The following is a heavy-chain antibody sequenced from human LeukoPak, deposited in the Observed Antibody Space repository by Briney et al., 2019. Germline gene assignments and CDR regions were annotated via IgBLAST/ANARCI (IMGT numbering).Heavy chain of an antibody. V-gene: IGHV3-30*02. Sequence: GGSLRLSCAASGFTFSSYGMHWVRQAPGKGLEWVAFIRYDGSNKYYADSVKGRFTISRDNSKNTLYLQMNSLRAEDTAVYYCAKDLGLVVPAPFSRHWGQGTLVTDSS. CDR1: GFTFSSYG. CDR3: AKDLGLVVPAPFSRH. D-gene: IGHD2-2*01. CDR2: IRYDGSNK. J-gene: IGHJ4*02.